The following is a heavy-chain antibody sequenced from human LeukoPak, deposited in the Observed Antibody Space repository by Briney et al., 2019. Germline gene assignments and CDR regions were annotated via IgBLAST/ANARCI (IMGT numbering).Heavy chain of an antibody. CDR1: GLTVSSTY. V-gene: IGHV3-53*01. CDR3: TRTFLSGDGYKVGYFDY. Sequence: GGSLRLSCAASGLTVSSTYMSWVRQAPGKGLEWVSLSYSSGSTYYADSVKGRFTISRDNSKNTLFLQMNSLTAEDTAMYYCTRTFLSGDGYKVGYFDYWGQGTLVTVSS. CDR2: SYSSGST. J-gene: IGHJ4*02. D-gene: IGHD5-24*01.